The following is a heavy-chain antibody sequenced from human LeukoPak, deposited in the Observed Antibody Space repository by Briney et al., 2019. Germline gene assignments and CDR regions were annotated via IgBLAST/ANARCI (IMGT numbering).Heavy chain of an antibody. CDR2: SYPGDSET. J-gene: IGHJ4*02. CDR3: ARQEYGGIDY. V-gene: IGHV5-51*01. CDR1: GYSFTTYS. Sequence: GESLKISCKGSGYSFTTYSIAWVRQMPGKGLEWMGISYPGDSETRCSPSFQGQVTISADKSISTAYLQWSSLKASDTAMYYCARQEYGGIDYWGQGTLVTVS. D-gene: IGHD4-23*01.